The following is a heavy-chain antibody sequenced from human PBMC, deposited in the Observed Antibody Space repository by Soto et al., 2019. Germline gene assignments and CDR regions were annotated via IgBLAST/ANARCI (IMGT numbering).Heavy chain of an antibody. J-gene: IGHJ4*02. D-gene: IGHD3-9*01. V-gene: IGHV3-21*04. CDR3: AKYDILTGSQQAFDY. Sequence: GGSLRLSCAASGFTFGAYSINWVRQAPGKGLDWVSSISSTSSVIFYAESVRGRFTISRDNAKNTLYLQMNSLRAEDTAVYYCAKYDILTGSQQAFDYWGQGTLVTVSS. CDR1: GFTFGAYS. CDR2: ISSTSSVI.